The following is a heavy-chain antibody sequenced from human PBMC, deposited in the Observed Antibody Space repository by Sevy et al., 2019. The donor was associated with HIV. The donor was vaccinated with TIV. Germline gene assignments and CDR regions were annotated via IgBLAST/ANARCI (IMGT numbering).Heavy chain of an antibody. J-gene: IGHJ4*02. D-gene: IGHD3-22*01. CDR2: FDPEDGGI. CDR3: ATGREYYDENSGYFDY. V-gene: IGHV1-24*01. CDR1: GYRLSELS. Sequence: ASVKVSCKISGYRLSELSMHWVRQAPCKGLEWMGLFDPEDGGIIYAQKLHGRVTVTEDISTDTAYKELSRLRSEDTGVYYCATGREYYDENSGYFDYWGPGTLVTVSS.